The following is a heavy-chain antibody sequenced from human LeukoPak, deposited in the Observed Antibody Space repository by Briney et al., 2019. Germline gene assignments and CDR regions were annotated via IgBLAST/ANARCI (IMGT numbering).Heavy chain of an antibody. D-gene: IGHD1-26*01. CDR2: INPSDGAT. Sequence: ASVKVSCKASGYTFTMYYIHWVRQAPGQGLEWMGMINPSDGATTYAQRFQGRVTMTRDMSTTTVYMDLRSLRSEDTAVYLCAREQRGGLSGSLLGLFASYYTYYYMDVWGRGTTVTVSS. CDR1: GYTFTMYY. V-gene: IGHV1-46*01. J-gene: IGHJ6*03. CDR3: AREQRGGLSGSLLGLFASYYTYYYMDV.